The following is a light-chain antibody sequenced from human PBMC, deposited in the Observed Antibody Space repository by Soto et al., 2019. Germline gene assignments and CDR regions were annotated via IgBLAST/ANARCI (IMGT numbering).Light chain of an antibody. Sequence: QLVLTQSPSASASLGASAKLTCTLSSGHSNYAIAWHQQQSEKGPRYLMKLNSDGSHSKGDGIPDRFSGSSSGAERYLTISSLQSEDEADYYCQTWGSGIVVFGGGTKLNVL. V-gene: IGLV4-69*01. CDR3: QTWGSGIVV. CDR2: LNSDGSH. CDR1: SGHSNYA. J-gene: IGLJ2*01.